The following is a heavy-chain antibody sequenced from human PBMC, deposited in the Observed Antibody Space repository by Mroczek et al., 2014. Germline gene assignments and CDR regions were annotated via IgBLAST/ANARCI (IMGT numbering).Heavy chain of an antibody. V-gene: IGHV4-59*01. CDR2: IYYSGST. Sequence: KESGPGLVKPSETLSLTCTVSGGSISSYYWSWIRQPPGKGLEWIGYIYYSGSTNYNPSLKSRVTISVDTSKNQFSLKLSSVTAADTAVYYCARDSYDSSGYTLWGQGTLVTVSS. D-gene: IGHD3-22*01. CDR1: GGSISSYY. J-gene: IGHJ4*02. CDR3: ARDSYDSSGYTL.